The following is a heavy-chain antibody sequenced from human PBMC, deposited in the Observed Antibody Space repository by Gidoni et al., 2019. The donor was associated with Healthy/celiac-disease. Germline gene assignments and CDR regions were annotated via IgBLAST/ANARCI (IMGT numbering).Heavy chain of an antibody. Sequence: QVQLQQWGAGLLKPSETLSLTCAVYGGSFSGYYWSWIRQPPGKGLEWIGEINHRGSTNYNPSLKSRVTISVDTSKNQFSLKLSSVTAADTAVYYCATQGGYYDSSGYYYGEPDYWGQGTLVTVSS. V-gene: IGHV4-34*01. CDR1: GGSFSGYY. CDR3: ATQGGYYDSSGYYYGEPDY. J-gene: IGHJ4*02. D-gene: IGHD3-22*01. CDR2: INHRGST.